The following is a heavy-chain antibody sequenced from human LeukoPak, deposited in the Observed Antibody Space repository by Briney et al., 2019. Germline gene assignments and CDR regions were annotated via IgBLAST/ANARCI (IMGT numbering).Heavy chain of an antibody. CDR2: ISGSGGST. CDR1: GFTFSSYA. CDR3: AKGTSLYYYGSGSYYNLGNYFDY. V-gene: IGHV3-23*01. D-gene: IGHD3-10*01. J-gene: IGHJ4*02. Sequence: SGGSLRLSCAASGFTFSSYAMSWVRQAPRKGLEWVSAISGSGGSTYYADSVKGRFTISRDNSKNTLYLQMNSLRAEDTAVYYCAKGTSLYYYGSGSYYNLGNYFDYWGQGTLVTVSS.